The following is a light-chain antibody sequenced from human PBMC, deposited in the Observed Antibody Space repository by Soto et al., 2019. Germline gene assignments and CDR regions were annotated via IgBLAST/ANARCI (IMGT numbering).Light chain of an antibody. CDR3: AAWDDSLSGGV. CDR2: SND. V-gene: IGLV1-47*02. Sequence: QSVLTQPPSASGTPGQTVTISCSGNSFNIGFNYVYWYQQLPGMAPNLLIHSNDERPSGVPDRFSGSKAGTSASLAISGLRSEDEAEYYCAAWDDSLSGGVFGTGTKVTGL. J-gene: IGLJ1*01. CDR1: SFNIGFNY.